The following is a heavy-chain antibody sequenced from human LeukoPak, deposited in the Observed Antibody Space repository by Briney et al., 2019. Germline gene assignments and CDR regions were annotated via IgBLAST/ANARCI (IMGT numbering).Heavy chain of an antibody. CDR1: GGSISSYY. V-gene: IGHV4-59*01. D-gene: IGHD6-19*01. Sequence: PSETLSLTXTVSGGSISSYYWSWIRQPPGKGLEWIGYIYYSGSTNYNPSLKSRVTISVDTSKNQFSLKLSSVTAADTAVYYCARHSSGWGYFDYWGQGTLVTVSS. CDR2: IYYSGST. J-gene: IGHJ4*02. CDR3: ARHSSGWGYFDY.